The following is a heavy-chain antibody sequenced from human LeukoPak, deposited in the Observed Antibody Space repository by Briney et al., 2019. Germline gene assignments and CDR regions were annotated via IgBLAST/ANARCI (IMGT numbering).Heavy chain of an antibody. CDR3: ASHYTFEAFDI. CDR1: GGTFSSYA. J-gene: IGHJ3*02. V-gene: IGHV1-69*06. Sequence: AASVKVSCKASGGTFSSYAISWVRQAPGQGLEWMGGIIPIFGTANYAQKFQGRVTITADKSTSTAYMELSSLRSEDTAVYYCASHYTFEAFDIWGQGTMVTVSS. CDR2: IIPIFGTA. D-gene: IGHD4-11*01.